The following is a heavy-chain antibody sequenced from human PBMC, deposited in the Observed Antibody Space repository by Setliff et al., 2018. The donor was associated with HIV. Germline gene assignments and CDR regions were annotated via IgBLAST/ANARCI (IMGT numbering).Heavy chain of an antibody. J-gene: IGHJ4*02. Sequence: SVKVSCKTSGGTLSNYAISWVRQAPGQGLEWMGGINPIFNLANYPQKFQGRLTITADESTSTAYMELSSLRSEDTAVYYCVRVGPWYYGRSGYLASWDYWGQGTQVTVSS. CDR2: INPIFNLA. D-gene: IGHD3-22*01. CDR1: GGTLSNYA. CDR3: VRVGPWYYGRSGYLASWDY. V-gene: IGHV1-69*13.